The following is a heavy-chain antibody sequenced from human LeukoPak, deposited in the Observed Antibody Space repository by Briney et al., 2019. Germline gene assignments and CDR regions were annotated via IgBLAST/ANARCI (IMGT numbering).Heavy chain of an antibody. D-gene: IGHD3-3*01. CDR2: MNPNSGNT. CDR1: GYTFTSYG. Sequence: ASVKVSCKASGYTFTSYGINWVRQATGQGFEWMGWMNPNSGNTGYAQKFQGRVTMTRNTSISTAYMELSSLRSEDTAVYYCARGMTSYDFWSGYYTGSWFDPWGQGTLVTVSS. V-gene: IGHV1-8*01. J-gene: IGHJ5*02. CDR3: ARGMTSYDFWSGYYTGSWFDP.